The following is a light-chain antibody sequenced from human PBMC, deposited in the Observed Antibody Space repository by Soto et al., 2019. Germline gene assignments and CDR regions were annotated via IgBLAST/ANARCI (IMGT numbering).Light chain of an antibody. CDR2: DAS. Sequence: ESVFAPSSTPPSFSPGERATLSFWASQSVSSYLAWYQHKPGQAPRLLIYDASNRATGIPARFSGSGSGTEFTLTISGLQSEDFAVYYCQQYSNWRTFGQGTKVDNK. V-gene: IGKV3-11*01. CDR1: QSVSSY. J-gene: IGKJ1*01. CDR3: QQYSNWRT.